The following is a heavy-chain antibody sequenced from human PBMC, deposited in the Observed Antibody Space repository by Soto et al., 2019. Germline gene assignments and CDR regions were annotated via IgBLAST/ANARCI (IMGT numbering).Heavy chain of an antibody. V-gene: IGHV3-21*01. J-gene: IGHJ3*02. CDR2: ISSRSSYI. D-gene: IGHD3-16*02. Sequence: PGGSLRLSCVASGFTFSDYAMTWVRQAPGKGLEWVSSISSRSSYIYYADSVKGRFTISRDNAKNSLNLQMNSLRAEDTAVYYCARDLYPDPFNDYVWGSYRPDAFDMWGQGTMVTVSS. CDR3: ARDLYPDPFNDYVWGSYRPDAFDM. CDR1: GFTFSDYA.